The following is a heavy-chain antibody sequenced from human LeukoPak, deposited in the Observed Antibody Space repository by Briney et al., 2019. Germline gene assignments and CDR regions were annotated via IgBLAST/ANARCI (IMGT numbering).Heavy chain of an antibody. D-gene: IGHD2/OR15-2a*01. J-gene: IGHJ4*02. Sequence: ASVKVSCKTSGYTFIDSFIHWMQQAPGKGFEWVGLIDPEDGATEYAERFQGRVTITADRSTDTAYLELTSLRSDDTAVYFCAARMRFWGQGTRVTVSS. V-gene: IGHV1-69-2*01. CDR1: GYTFIDSF. CDR2: IDPEDGAT. CDR3: AARMRF.